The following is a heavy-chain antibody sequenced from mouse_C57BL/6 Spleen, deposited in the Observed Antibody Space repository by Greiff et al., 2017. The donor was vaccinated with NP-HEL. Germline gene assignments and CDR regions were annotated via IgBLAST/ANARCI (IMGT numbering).Heavy chain of an antibody. CDR3: AREQLGQRGFDY. CDR2: IYPGDGDT. V-gene: IGHV1-80*01. CDR1: GYAFSSYW. Sequence: VQLQQSGAELVKPGASVKISCKASGYAFSSYWMNWVKQRPGKGLEWIGQIYPGDGDTNYNGKFKGKATLTADKSSSTAYMQLSSLTSEDSAVYFCAREQLGQRGFDYWGQGTTLTVSS. J-gene: IGHJ2*01. D-gene: IGHD4-1*02.